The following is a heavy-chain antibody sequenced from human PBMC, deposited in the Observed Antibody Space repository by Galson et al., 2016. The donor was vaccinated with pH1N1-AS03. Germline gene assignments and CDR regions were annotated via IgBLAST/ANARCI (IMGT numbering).Heavy chain of an antibody. D-gene: IGHD6-13*01. J-gene: IGHJ4*02. CDR3: TRAPPGGSSWIGGHFDH. Sequence: SLRLSCAASGFTFNDYAMHWVRQAPGKGLEWVSGISWNSEMIGYADSVRGRFNISRDNAKNSLYLEMSSLGREDTAIYFCTRAPPGGSSWIGGHFDHWGQGILVTVSS. CDR1: GFTFNDYA. CDR2: ISWNSEMI. V-gene: IGHV3-9*01.